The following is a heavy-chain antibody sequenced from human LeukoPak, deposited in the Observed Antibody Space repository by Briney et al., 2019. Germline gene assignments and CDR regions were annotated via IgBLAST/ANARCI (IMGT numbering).Heavy chain of an antibody. J-gene: IGHJ5*02. CDR1: GGSISSYY. Sequence: SETLSLTCTVSGGSISSYYWSWIRQPPGRGLEWIGYIYYSGSTNYNPSLKSRVTISVDTSKNQFSLKLSSVTAADTAVYYCARDHYDFWSGYRSWFDPWGQGTLVTASS. CDR3: ARDHYDFWSGYRSWFDP. CDR2: IYYSGST. V-gene: IGHV4-59*01. D-gene: IGHD3-3*01.